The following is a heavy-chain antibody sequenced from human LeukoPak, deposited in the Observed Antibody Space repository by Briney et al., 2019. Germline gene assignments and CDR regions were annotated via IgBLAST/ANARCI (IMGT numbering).Heavy chain of an antibody. D-gene: IGHD2-8*01. V-gene: IGHV3-30*04. Sequence: PARSLTLTCAASGFTFSSYAMHWVRQAPGKGLEWVAVISYDGSNKYYADSVKGRFTISRDNSKHTLYLQMNSLRAEDTAVYYCARDYCTYGVCDTGGPKGSDYWGQGTLVTVSS. CDR2: ISYDGSNK. CDR3: ARDYCTYGVCDTGGPKGSDY. J-gene: IGHJ4*02. CDR1: GFTFSSYA.